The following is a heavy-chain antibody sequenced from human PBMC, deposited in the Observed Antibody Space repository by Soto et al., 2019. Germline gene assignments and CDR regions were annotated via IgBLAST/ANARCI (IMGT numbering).Heavy chain of an antibody. V-gene: IGHV2-26*01. J-gene: IGHJ4*02. CDR1: GFSLRYARMG. D-gene: IGHD3-10*01. CDR2: IFSNDEK. CDR3: VRGIALVRFLDY. Sequence: QVTSKEPGPVLVKPTEPLTLTCTVSGFSLRYARMGVSWIRQPPGKALEWLAHIFSNDEKFYSTSLKSRLTISKDTAKSQVVLTMTNIDPVYSATYYCVRGIALVRFLDYWGPGTLVTVS.